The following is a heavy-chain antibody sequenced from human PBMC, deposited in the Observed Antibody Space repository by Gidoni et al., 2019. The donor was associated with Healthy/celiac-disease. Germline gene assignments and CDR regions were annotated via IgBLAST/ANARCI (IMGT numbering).Heavy chain of an antibody. CDR1: AGSFSGYY. J-gene: IGHJ5*02. CDR3: ARGDCSSIRCYAANWFDP. Sequence: QVQLQQWGAGLLKPSETLSLTCAAYAGSFSGYYWSWIRQPRGKGLGWIGEINHSGTTNYNPSLKSRVTISVDTSKNQFSLKLNSVTAADTAVYYCARGDCSSIRCYAANWFDPWGQGTLVTVSS. V-gene: IGHV4-34*01. CDR2: INHSGTT. D-gene: IGHD2-2*01.